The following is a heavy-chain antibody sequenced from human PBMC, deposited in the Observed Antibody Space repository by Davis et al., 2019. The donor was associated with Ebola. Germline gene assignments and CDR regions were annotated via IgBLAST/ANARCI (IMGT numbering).Heavy chain of an antibody. J-gene: IGHJ4*02. CDR1: GFTFSSYW. Sequence: PGGSLRLSCPASGFTFSSYWTHWVRQAPGKGLVWVSRINSDGSSTSYADSVKGRFTISRDNAKNTLYLQMNSLRAEDTAVYYCAKDLYSSSWSIIDYWGQGTLVTVSS. CDR3: AKDLYSSSWSIIDY. V-gene: IGHV3-74*01. CDR2: INSDGSST. D-gene: IGHD6-13*01.